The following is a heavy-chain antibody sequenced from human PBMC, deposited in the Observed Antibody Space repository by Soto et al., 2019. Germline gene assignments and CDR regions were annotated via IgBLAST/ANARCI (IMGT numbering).Heavy chain of an antibody. CDR2: IRNKANRYTT. J-gene: IGHJ2*01. CDR3: AKDQDNTDQYWIFDL. V-gene: IGHV3-72*01. Sequence: EAQLVESGGGLVQPGGSLRLSCAASGFTFSDHYMDWVRQSPGKGLEWVGRIRNKANRYTTEYAASVKGRFTISRDDSRNSLYLQMNSLKTEDTAVYYCAKDQDNTDQYWIFDLWGRGTPVTVSS. CDR1: GFTFSDHY. D-gene: IGHD2-8*02.